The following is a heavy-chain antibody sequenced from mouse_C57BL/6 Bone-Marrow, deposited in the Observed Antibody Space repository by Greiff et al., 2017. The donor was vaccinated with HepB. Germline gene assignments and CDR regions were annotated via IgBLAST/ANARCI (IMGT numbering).Heavy chain of an antibody. D-gene: IGHD2-3*01. Sequence: VKLQESGAELVRPGTSVKVSCKASGYAFTNYLIEWVKQRPGQGLEWIGVINPGSGGTNYNEKFKGKATLTADKSSSTAYMQLSSLTSEDSAVYFCARSYENWGQGTLVTVSA. J-gene: IGHJ3*01. CDR2: INPGSGGT. CDR3: ARSYEN. V-gene: IGHV1-54*01. CDR1: GYAFTNYL.